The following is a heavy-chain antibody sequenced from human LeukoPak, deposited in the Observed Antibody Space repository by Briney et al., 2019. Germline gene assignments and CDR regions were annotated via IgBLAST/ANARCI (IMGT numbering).Heavy chain of an antibody. CDR3: AKGGFGELLIGSGFDY. J-gene: IGHJ4*02. Sequence: GGSLRLSCAASGFTFDDYAMHWVRQAPGKGLEWVSGISWNSGSIGYADSVKGRFTISRDNAKNSLYLQMNSLRAEDTALYYCAKGGFGELLIGSGFDYWGQGTLVTVSS. CDR1: GFTFDDYA. V-gene: IGHV3-9*01. D-gene: IGHD3-10*01. CDR2: ISWNSGSI.